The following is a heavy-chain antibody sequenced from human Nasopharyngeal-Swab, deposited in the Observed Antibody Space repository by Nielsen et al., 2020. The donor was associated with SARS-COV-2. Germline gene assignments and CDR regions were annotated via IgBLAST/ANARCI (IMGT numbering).Heavy chain of an antibody. CDR1: GFTFTSYA. Sequence: GESLKISCAASGFTFTSYAINWVRQAPGKGLEWVSVIHSDPSNTYYVDSVKGRFTISRDNSKKTLFLQMDSLRVEDTAVYYCAKVRSWRLDAFDSWGQGTLVTVSS. CDR2: IHSDPSNT. V-gene: IGHV3-23*03. CDR3: AKVRSWRLDAFDS. J-gene: IGHJ4*02. D-gene: IGHD1-1*01.